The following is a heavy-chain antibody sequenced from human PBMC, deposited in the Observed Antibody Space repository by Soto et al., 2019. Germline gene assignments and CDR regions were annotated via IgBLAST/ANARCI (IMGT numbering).Heavy chain of an antibody. V-gene: IGHV4-39*01. J-gene: IGHJ4*01. CDR3: ARHRPAVAGRFWDY. Sequence: QLQLQESGPGLVKPSETLSLTCTVSGGSISSSSYYWGWIRQPPGKGLEWIGSIYHSGSTYYNPSLKSLVTIAVYTSKSRFSLKLSSVTAADKAVYYCARHRPAVAGRFWDYWGHGTLVTVSS. CDR2: IYHSGST. CDR1: GGSISSSSYY. D-gene: IGHD6-19*01.